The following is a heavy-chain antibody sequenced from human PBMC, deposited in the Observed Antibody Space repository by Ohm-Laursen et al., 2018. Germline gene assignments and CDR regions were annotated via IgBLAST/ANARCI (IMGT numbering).Heavy chain of an antibody. Sequence: SLRLSCSASGFTFDDYAMHWVRQAPGKGLEWVSAISGSGGSTYYADSVKGRFTISRDNSKNTLYLQMNSLRAEDTAVYYCAKAWWFGELPLDYWGQGTLVTVSS. J-gene: IGHJ4*02. CDR1: GFTFDDYA. CDR3: AKAWWFGELPLDY. D-gene: IGHD3-10*01. CDR2: ISGSGGST. V-gene: IGHV3-23*01.